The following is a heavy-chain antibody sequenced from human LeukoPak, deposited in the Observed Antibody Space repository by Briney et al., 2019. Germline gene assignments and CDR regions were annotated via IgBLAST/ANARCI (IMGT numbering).Heavy chain of an antibody. D-gene: IGHD3-22*01. V-gene: IGHV3-23*01. CDR3: AKDAVPITMIRRGGHFDY. CDR2: ISGSYGDGGT. Sequence: GGSLRLSCAASGFTFSTYAMSWVRQAPGKGLEWVSAISGSYGDGGTYYADSVNGRFTISRDNSKNTLYLQMNSLRVEDTAVYYCAKDAVPITMIRRGGHFDYWGQGTLVTVSS. CDR1: GFTFSTYA. J-gene: IGHJ4*02.